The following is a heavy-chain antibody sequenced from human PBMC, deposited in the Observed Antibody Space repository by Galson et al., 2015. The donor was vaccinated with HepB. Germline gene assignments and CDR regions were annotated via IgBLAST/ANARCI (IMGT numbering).Heavy chain of an antibody. CDR1: GYMFIGYY. V-gene: IGHV1-2*06. J-gene: IGHJ4*02. D-gene: IGHD2-2*01. CDR2: ISADSGST. Sequence: SVKVSCKASGYMFIGYYMHWVRQAPGQGLEWMGRISADSGSTDYAQKFEGRFTMTRDRSISTVYMELRGLTSDDTAVYYCARDVQPDFWGQGTPVTVPT. CDR3: ARDVQPDF.